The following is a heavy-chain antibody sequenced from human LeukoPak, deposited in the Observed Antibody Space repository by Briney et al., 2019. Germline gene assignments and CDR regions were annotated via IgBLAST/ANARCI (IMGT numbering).Heavy chain of an antibody. CDR1: GFTFSSYT. Sequence: GGSLRLSCAASGFTFSSYTMNWVRRAPGKGLEWVSSISSSSSYIYYADSVKGRFTISRDNAKNSLYLHMNSLRAEDTAVYYCARYRFVVGATDSFDIWGQGTMVTVSS. V-gene: IGHV3-21*01. CDR2: ISSSSSYI. D-gene: IGHD1-26*01. J-gene: IGHJ3*02. CDR3: ARYRFVVGATDSFDI.